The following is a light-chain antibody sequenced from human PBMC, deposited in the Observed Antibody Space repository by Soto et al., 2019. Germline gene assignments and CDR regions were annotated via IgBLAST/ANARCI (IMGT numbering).Light chain of an antibody. CDR2: HVT. CDR3: SSYTSSSTYV. Sequence: QSVLTQPASVSGSPGQSIAISYTGTSSDVGAYNYVSWYQHHPGKAPKLMIYHVTNRPSGVSDRFSGSKSGNTASLTISGLQADDEADYYCSSYTSSSTYVFGPGTKVTVL. V-gene: IGLV2-14*03. J-gene: IGLJ1*01. CDR1: SSDVGAYNY.